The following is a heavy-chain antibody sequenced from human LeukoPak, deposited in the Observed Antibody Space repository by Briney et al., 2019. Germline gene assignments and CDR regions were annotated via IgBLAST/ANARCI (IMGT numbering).Heavy chain of an antibody. D-gene: IGHD2-21*01. Sequence: KSSETLSLTCTVSGGSISSYYWSWIRQPAGKGLEWIGRIYTSGSTNYNPSLKSRVTISLDTSRNQFSLKLSSVTAADTAVYYCARQLGDRLLFDYWGQGTLVTVSS. J-gene: IGHJ4*02. V-gene: IGHV4-4*07. CDR1: GGSISSYY. CDR3: ARQLGDRLLFDY. CDR2: IYTSGST.